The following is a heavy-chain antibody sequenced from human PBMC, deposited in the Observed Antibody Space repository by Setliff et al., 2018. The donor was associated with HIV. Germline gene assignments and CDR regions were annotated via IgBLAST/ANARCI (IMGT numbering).Heavy chain of an antibody. V-gene: IGHV1-46*01. CDR1: GYSFTRYY. J-gene: IGHJ5*02. CDR3: AREGVVLAAIPERWFDP. Sequence: ASVKVSCKASGYSFTRYYMHWVRQAPGQGLECMGKINPSGGSTDYAQKFQGRVTMTRDTSTSTVYMGLSRLKSDDTAVYYCAREGVVLAAIPERWFDPWGQGTLVTVSS. CDR2: INPSGGST. D-gene: IGHD2-15*01.